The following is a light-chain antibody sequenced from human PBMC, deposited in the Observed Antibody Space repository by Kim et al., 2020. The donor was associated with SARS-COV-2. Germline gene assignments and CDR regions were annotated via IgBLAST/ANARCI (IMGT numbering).Light chain of an antibody. CDR1: TGAVTSGHY. J-gene: IGLJ1*01. Sequence: QAVVTQEHSLTVSPGGTVTLTCGSSTGAVTSGHYPYWFQQKPGQAPRTLIYDTSNKHSWTPARFSGSLLGDKAALTLSGAQPEDEAEYYCLVSYSDTRHVFGTGTKVTVL. CDR2: DTS. V-gene: IGLV7-46*01. CDR3: LVSYSDTRHV.